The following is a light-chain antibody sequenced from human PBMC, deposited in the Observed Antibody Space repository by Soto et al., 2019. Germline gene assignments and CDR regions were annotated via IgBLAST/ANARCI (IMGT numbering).Light chain of an antibody. CDR1: QSVRSSY. V-gene: IGKV3-20*01. CDR2: GAS. CDR3: HQYGYPPQT. Sequence: ETVLTQSPGTLSLTPGERVTLSCRASQSVRSSYLAWYQQKPGQAPRLLIYGASGSATGIPGRFGGSGSGPAVPSSIGRLEPADFAVYSCHQYGYPPQTFGQGTEVEIK. J-gene: IGKJ1*01.